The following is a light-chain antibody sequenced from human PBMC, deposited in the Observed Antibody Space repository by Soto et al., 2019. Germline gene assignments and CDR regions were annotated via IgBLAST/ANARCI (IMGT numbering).Light chain of an antibody. Sequence: EIVLTQSPGTLSLSPGERATLSCRASQSVSSNLAWYQQKPGQAPSLLTYGAFTRATGIPARFSGTGSGTELTITISSLQSEDCELYDGQQYNDWPLTFGQGTKVDIK. CDR3: QQYNDWPLT. V-gene: IGKV3-15*01. CDR1: QSVSSN. J-gene: IGKJ1*01. CDR2: GAF.